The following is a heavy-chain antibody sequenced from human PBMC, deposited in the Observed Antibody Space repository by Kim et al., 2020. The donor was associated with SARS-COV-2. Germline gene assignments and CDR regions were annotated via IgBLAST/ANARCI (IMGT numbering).Heavy chain of an antibody. CDR1: GASISSGAYY. D-gene: IGHD3-22*01. V-gene: IGHV4-31*03. J-gene: IGHJ3*02. CDR3: ASASGNSGYYYGGLDT. Sequence: SETLSLTCTVSGASISSGAYYWTWIRLHPGKGLEWSGYISYSGSTYYNPSLKSRVVMSVDTSKNHFSLKLSSVNAADTAMYYCASASGNSGYYYGGLDTWGQGTMVTVSS. CDR2: ISYSGST.